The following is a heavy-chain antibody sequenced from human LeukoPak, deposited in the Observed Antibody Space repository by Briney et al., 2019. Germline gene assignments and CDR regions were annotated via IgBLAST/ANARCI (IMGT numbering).Heavy chain of an antibody. Sequence: ASVKVPCKTSGYTFTTYHINWVRQATGQGLEWLGWMNPYNGDRGYAQKFQGRLSITSDTSISTAYMELSSLKSDDTAVYFCARTTSLTASGYDCWGQGTLVTVSS. CDR3: ARTTSLTASGYDC. D-gene: IGHD4-17*01. V-gene: IGHV1-8*03. CDR1: GYTFTTYH. CDR2: MNPYNGDR. J-gene: IGHJ4*02.